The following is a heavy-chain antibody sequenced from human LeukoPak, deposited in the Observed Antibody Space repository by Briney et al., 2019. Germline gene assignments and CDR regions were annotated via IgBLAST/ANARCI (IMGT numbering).Heavy chain of an antibody. V-gene: IGHV5-51*01. J-gene: IGHJ4*02. D-gene: IGHD6-19*01. CDR3: AKLGGVQWLAQYSFDW. CDR2: IYPGDSDT. CDR1: GYTFTNYW. Sequence: GESLKISCKVSGYTFTNYWIGWVRQMPGKGLEWMGIIYPGDSDTSYSPSFQGQVTISADKSVSTAFLQWSSLKASDTAMYYCAKLGGVQWLAQYSFDWWGQGTLVTVSS.